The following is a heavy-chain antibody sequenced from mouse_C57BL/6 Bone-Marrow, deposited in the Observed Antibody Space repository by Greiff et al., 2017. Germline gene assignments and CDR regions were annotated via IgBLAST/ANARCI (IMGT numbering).Heavy chain of an antibody. CDR3: ARAGSSYRYFDV. J-gene: IGHJ1*03. CDR2: FYPGDGDT. Sequence: VQLQQSGPELVKPGASVKISCKASGYAFSSSWLNWVKQRPGKGLEWIGRFYPGDGDTNYNGKFKGKATLTADKSSSTAYMQLSSLTSEDSAVYFCARAGSSYRYFDVWGTGTTVTVSS. CDR1: GYAFSSSW. D-gene: IGHD1-1*01. V-gene: IGHV1-82*01.